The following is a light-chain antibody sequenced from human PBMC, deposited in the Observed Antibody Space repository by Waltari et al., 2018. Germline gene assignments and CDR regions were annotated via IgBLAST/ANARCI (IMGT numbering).Light chain of an antibody. J-gene: IGKJ1*01. CDR3: MQATQFPRT. CDR1: QSLLHDNGNTY. V-gene: IGKV2-24*01. CDR2: KIS. Sequence: DLVMTQTPLSAPVTLGQPASIYCRSRQSLLHDNGNTYLIWLQQRPGQPPRLLIYKISKRLSGVPERFSGSGAGTDFTLKISRVEAEDVGVYYCMQATQFPRTFGQGTKVEIK.